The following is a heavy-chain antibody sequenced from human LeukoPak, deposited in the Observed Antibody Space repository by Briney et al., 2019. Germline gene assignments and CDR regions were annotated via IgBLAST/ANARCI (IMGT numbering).Heavy chain of an antibody. Sequence: GGSLRLSCAASGFTFSSYWMSWVRQAPGKGLEWVANIKQDGSEKYYVDSVKGRFTISRDNAKNSLYLQMNSLRAEDTAVYYCARGSSGWYGAFDIWGQGTMVTVSS. V-gene: IGHV3-7*01. CDR2: IKQDGSEK. J-gene: IGHJ3*02. D-gene: IGHD6-19*01. CDR3: ARGSSGWYGAFDI. CDR1: GFTFSSYW.